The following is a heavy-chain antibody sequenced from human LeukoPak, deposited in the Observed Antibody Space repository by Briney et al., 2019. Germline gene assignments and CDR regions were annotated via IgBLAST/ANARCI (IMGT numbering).Heavy chain of an antibody. CDR3: ADDFGD. CDR1: GGSISSYY. V-gene: IGHV4-4*07. D-gene: IGHD4-17*01. CDR2: TYTTGST. J-gene: IGHJ4*02. Sequence: SETLSLTCTVSGGSISSYYWSWIRQPAGKGLEWIGRTYTTGSTNYNPSLKSRVRMSADTSKNQFSLKLSSVTAADTAVYYCADDFGDWGQGTLVTVSS.